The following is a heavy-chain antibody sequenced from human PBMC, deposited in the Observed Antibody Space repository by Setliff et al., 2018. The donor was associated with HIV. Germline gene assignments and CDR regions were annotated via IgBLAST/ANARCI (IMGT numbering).Heavy chain of an antibody. CDR3: ATSSRIYYYSYMDV. V-gene: IGHV1-8*02. Sequence: ASVKVSCKASGYTFTSYDIHWVQQATGQGLEWMGWMNPNSGNTGYAQRFQGRVTMTTDTSTSTAYMELRSLRSDDTAVYYCATSSRIYYYSYMDVWGKGTTVTVSS. D-gene: IGHD2-2*01. J-gene: IGHJ6*03. CDR2: MNPNSGNT. CDR1: GYTFTSYD.